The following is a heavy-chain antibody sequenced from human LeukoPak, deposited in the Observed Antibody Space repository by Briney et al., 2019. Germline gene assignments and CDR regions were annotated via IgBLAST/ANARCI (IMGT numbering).Heavy chain of an antibody. CDR3: STPVTALTY. CDR2: IRGKDNTYAT. J-gene: IGHJ4*02. V-gene: IGHV3-73*01. D-gene: IGHD4-17*01. CDR1: GFTFSASA. Sequence: GGSLRLSCAASGFTFSASAIHWVRQASGKGLEWVGRIRGKDNTYATDYAGSVKGRFTISRDDSKNTAYLQMDSLKTDDTAVYYCSTPVTALTYWGQGTLVTVSS.